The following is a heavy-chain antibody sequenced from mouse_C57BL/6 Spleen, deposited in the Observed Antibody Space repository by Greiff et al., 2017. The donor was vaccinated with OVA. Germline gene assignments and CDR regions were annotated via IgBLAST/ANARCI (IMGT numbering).Heavy chain of an antibody. D-gene: IGHD2-5*01. CDR3: ARQGYSNYPDFDY. CDR2: ISYDGSN. J-gene: IGHJ2*01. CDR1: GYSITSGYY. Sequence: EVKLVESGPGLVKPSQSLSLTCSVTGYSITSGYYWNWIRQFPGNKLEWMGYISYDGSNNYNPSLKNRISITRDTSKNQFFLKLNSVTTEDTATYYCARQGYSNYPDFDYWGQGTTLTVSS. V-gene: IGHV3-6*01.